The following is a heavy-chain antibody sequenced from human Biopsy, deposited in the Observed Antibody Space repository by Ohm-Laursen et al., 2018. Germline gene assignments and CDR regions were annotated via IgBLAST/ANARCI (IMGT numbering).Heavy chain of an antibody. J-gene: IGHJ5*02. CDR3: ARDLYDFCGGCPFDP. V-gene: IGHV3-74*01. D-gene: IGHD3-3*01. Sequence: SLRLSCAASGFTFNNSWMHWVRQVPGKGLVWVSRVNIDGNITNYADSAKGRFTISRDNSKNTLYLQMNSLRAEDTAMYYCARDLYDFCGGCPFDPWGQGTLVTVSP. CDR2: VNIDGNIT. CDR1: GFTFNNSW.